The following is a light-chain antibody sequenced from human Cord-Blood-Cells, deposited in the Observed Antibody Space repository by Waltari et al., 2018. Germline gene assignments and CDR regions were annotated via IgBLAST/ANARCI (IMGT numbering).Light chain of an antibody. J-gene: IGLJ1*01. CDR3: SSYTSSSTYV. CDR2: DVS. CDR1: SSAVGGYNS. V-gene: IGLV2-14*01. Sequence: QSALTHPASVSGSPGQSITISCPGTSSAVGGYNSVSWYQQHPGKAPKLMIYDVSNRPSGVSNRFSGSKSGNTASLTISGLQAEDEADYYCSSYTSSSTYVFGTGTKVTVL.